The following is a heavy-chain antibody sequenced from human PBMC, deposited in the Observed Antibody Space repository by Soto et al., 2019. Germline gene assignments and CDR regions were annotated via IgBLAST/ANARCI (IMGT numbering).Heavy chain of an antibody. V-gene: IGHV3-21*01. J-gene: IGHJ4*02. D-gene: IGHD4-17*01. CDR1: GFIFDRYS. Sequence: PGGSLRLSCTASGFIFDRYSMNWVRQAPGKGLEWVSSISGSSSHIYFAASLKGRFTISRDNAKNSLYLQMDSLRADDTAVYYCARLTVTGAFDFWGQGTLVTVSS. CDR3: ARLTVTGAFDF. CDR2: ISGSSSHI.